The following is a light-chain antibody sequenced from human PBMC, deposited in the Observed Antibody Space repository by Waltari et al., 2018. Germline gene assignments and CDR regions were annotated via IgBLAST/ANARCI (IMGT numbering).Light chain of an antibody. CDR2: EVS. V-gene: IGLV2-18*02. CDR1: SSDVGSYDR. CDR3: SSYTSSSTLWV. Sequence: QSALTQPPSVSGSPGQSVTISCTGTSSDVGSYDRVSWYQQSPGTAPKLMIYEVSNRPSGVPVRFAGSKSGTTASLIISGLQAEDEADYYCSSYTSSSTLWVFGGGTSLTVL. J-gene: IGLJ3*02.